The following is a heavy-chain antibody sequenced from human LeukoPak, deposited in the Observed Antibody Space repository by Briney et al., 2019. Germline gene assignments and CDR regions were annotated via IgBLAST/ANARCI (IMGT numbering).Heavy chain of an antibody. D-gene: IGHD4-23*01. Sequence: PSETLSLTCTVSGGSISSGDYYWSWIRQPPGKGLEWIGYIYYSGSTYYNPSLKSRVTISVDTSKNQFSLKLGSVTAADTAVYYCARADYGGNSVSDPWGQGTLVTVSS. J-gene: IGHJ5*02. CDR2: IYYSGST. CDR3: ARADYGGNSVSDP. CDR1: GGSISSGDYY. V-gene: IGHV4-30-4*08.